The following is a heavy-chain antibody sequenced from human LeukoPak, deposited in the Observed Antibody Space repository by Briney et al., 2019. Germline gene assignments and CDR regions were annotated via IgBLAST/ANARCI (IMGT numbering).Heavy chain of an antibody. CDR3: ATTASGGDYYYYFYMDV. V-gene: IGHV4-59*01. CDR2: IYYSGST. D-gene: IGHD1-26*01. CDR1: GGSISSYY. Sequence: PSETLSLTCTVSGGSISSYYWSWIRQPPGKGLDWIGYIYYSGSTNYNPSLKSRVTISVDTSKNQFSLKLSSVTAADTPVYYCATTASGGDYYYYFYMDVWGKGTTVTVSS. J-gene: IGHJ6*03.